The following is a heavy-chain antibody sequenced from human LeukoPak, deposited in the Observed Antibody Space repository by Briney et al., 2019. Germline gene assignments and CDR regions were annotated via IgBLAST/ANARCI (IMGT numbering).Heavy chain of an antibody. CDR2: INHSGST. CDR1: AGSFSGYY. J-gene: IGHJ4*02. Sequence: SETLSLTCAVYAGSFSGYYWSWIRQPPGKGLEWIGEINHSGSTNYNPSLKSRVTISVDTSKNQFSLKLSSVTAADTAVYYCARGLKRAAAGLGNWGQGTLVTVSS. V-gene: IGHV4-34*01. D-gene: IGHD6-13*01. CDR3: ARGLKRAAAGLGN.